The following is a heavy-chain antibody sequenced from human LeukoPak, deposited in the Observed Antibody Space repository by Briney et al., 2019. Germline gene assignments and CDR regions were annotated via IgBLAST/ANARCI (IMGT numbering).Heavy chain of an antibody. J-gene: IGHJ5*02. V-gene: IGHV3-33*01. CDR2: IWYDGSNK. CDR1: GFTFSSYG. Sequence: GGSLRLSCAASGFTFSSYGMHWVRQAPGKGLEWVAVIWYDGSNKYYADSVKGRFTISRDNSKNTLYLQMNSLRAEDTAVYYCARAAQQWLVRGWFDPWGQGTLVTVSS. D-gene: IGHD6-19*01. CDR3: ARAAQQWLVRGWFDP.